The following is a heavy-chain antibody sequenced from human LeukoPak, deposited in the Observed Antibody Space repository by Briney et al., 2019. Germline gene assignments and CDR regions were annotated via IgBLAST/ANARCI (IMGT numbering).Heavy chain of an antibody. J-gene: IGHJ4*02. CDR2: ISSSGSTI. D-gene: IGHD2-15*01. CDR1: GFTFSAYE. V-gene: IGHV3-48*03. Sequence: GGSLRLSCAASGFTFSAYEMNRVRQAPGRGLEWVSFISSSGSTIYYADSVKGRFTISRDNAKNSLYLHMSSLRADDTAVYFCAREVAFDYFDCWGQGTLVTVSS. CDR3: AREVAFDYFDC.